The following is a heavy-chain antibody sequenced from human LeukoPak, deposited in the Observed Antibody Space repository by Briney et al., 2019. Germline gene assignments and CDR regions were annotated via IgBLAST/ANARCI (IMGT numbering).Heavy chain of an antibody. CDR1: GYTFTSYY. J-gene: IGHJ3*02. CDR3: VRDLQLWLKYGAFDI. Sequence: EASVKVSCKASGYTFTSYYMHWVRQAPGQGLEGMGIINPSGGSTSYAQKFQGRVTMTRDTSTSKVYMELSSLRSKDTAVYYCVRDLQLWLKYGAFDIWGQGTMVTVSS. D-gene: IGHD5-18*01. CDR2: INPSGGST. V-gene: IGHV1-46*01.